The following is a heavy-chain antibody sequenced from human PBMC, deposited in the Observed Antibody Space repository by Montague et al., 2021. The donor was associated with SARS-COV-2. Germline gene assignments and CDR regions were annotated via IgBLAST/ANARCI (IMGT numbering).Heavy chain of an antibody. Sequence: SLRLSCAAFGFTFDDFAMHWVRQAPGKGLEWISFIRGDGGNTYYRDSVKGRFTISRDNNKNILYLQMNSLRIEDTALYYCAKDAGSGASTHNWFDPWGQGTLVTVSS. CDR3: AKDAGSGASTHNWFDP. V-gene: IGHV3-43*02. D-gene: IGHD1-26*01. CDR1: GFTFDDFA. J-gene: IGHJ5*02. CDR2: IRGDGGNT.